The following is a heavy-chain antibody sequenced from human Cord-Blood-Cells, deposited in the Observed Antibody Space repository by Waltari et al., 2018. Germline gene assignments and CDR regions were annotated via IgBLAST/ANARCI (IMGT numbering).Heavy chain of an antibody. CDR3: ARALTVTTAFDI. CDR2: INPNSGGT. Sequence: QVQLVQSGAEVKKRGASVKVSCKASGYTFTGYYMHWVRQAPGRGLEWMGRINPNSGGTNYAQKFQGRVTMTRDTSISTAYRELSRLRSDDTAVYYCARALTVTTAFDIWGQGTMVTVSS. CDR1: GYTFTGYY. D-gene: IGHD4-4*01. V-gene: IGHV1-2*06. J-gene: IGHJ3*02.